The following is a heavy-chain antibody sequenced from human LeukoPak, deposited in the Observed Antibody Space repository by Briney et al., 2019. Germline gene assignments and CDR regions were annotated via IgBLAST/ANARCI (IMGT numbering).Heavy chain of an antibody. Sequence: SETLSLTCTVSGGSISSSSYYWGWIRQPPGKGLEWIGSIYYSGSTYYNPSLKSRVTISVDTSKNQFSLKLSSVTAADTAVYYCASPSAARGFYFDYWGQGTLVTVSS. CDR3: ASPSAARGFYFDY. CDR1: GGSISSSSYY. D-gene: IGHD6-25*01. V-gene: IGHV4-39*01. CDR2: IYYSGST. J-gene: IGHJ4*02.